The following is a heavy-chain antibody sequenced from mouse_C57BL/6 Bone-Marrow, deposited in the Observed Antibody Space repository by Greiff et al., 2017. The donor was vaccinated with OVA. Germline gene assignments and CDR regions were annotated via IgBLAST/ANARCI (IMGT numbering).Heavy chain of an antibody. D-gene: IGHD4-1*01. CDR2: IDPSDSET. CDR1: GYTFTSYW. V-gene: IGHV1-52*01. CDR3: ARFGNWDGDY. Sequence: QVQLKQSGAELVRPGSSVKLSCKASGYTFTSYWMHWVKQRPIQGLEWIGNIDPSDSETHYNQKFKDKATLTVDKSSSTAYMQLSSLTSEDSAVYYCARFGNWDGDYWGQGTTLTVSS. J-gene: IGHJ2*01.